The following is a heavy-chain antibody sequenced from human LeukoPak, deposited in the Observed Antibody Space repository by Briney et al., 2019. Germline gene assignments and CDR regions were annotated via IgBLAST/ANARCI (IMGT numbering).Heavy chain of an antibody. V-gene: IGHV4-34*01. CDR1: GGSFSGYY. CDR3: ARGYDFWSGYRPASYYYGMDV. CDR2: INHSGST. Sequence: SETLSLTCAVYGGSFSGYYWSWIRQPPGKGLEWIGEINHSGSTNYNPSLKSRVTISVDTSKNQFSLKLSSVTAADTAVYYCARGYDFWSGYRPASYYYGMDVWGQGTTVTVSS. D-gene: IGHD3-3*01. J-gene: IGHJ6*02.